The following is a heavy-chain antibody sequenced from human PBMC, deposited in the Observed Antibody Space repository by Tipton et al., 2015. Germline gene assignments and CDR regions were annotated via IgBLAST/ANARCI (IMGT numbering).Heavy chain of an antibody. CDR1: GASISRGSV. CDR2: PYYNDNI. Sequence: TLSLTCTVSGASISRGSVWGWIRQPPGKGLEWIVSPYYNDNIYYNPSLQSRVAMSADTSRNQFSLNLTSVTAADTSVYYCVRPANHGFDVWGHGTLVTVSS. CDR3: VRPANHGFDV. V-gene: IGHV4-39*01. D-gene: IGHD3-10*01. J-gene: IGHJ4*01.